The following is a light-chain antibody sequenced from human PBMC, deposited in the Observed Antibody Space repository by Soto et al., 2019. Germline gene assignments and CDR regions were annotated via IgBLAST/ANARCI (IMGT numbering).Light chain of an antibody. V-gene: IGKV3-11*01. Sequence: EIVLTQSPATLSLSPGERATLSCRASQSVGSSLAWYQQRPGQAPRLLIYDAFIRATGIPPRFSGSGSGTDFTLTISSLEPEDSAVYYCQQRHMWPITFGQGTRLEIK. J-gene: IGKJ5*01. CDR1: QSVGSS. CDR3: QQRHMWPIT. CDR2: DAF.